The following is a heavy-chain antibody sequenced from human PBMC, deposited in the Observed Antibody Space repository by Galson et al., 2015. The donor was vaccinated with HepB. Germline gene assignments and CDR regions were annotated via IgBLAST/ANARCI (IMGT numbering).Heavy chain of an antibody. J-gene: IGHJ6*02. CDR2: ISSSGSAI. D-gene: IGHD6-6*01. CDR1: GFTFSDYC. Sequence: SLRLSCAASGFTFSDYCMSWIRQAPGKGLEWISYISSSGSAIYYSNSVKGRFTISRDNAKNSLFLQMNSLRAEDTAVYYRARVYGAARKPGGMDVWGQGTTVTVSS. CDR3: ARVYGAARKPGGMDV. V-gene: IGHV3-11*01.